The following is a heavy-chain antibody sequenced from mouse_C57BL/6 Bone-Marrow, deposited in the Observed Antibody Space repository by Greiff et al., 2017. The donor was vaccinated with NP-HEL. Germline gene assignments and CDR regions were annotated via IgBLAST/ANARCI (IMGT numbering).Heavy chain of an antibody. CDR3: AFYYYGSTPFDC. CDR1: GFNIKNTY. J-gene: IGHJ2*01. D-gene: IGHD1-1*01. Sequence: VHVKQSVAELVRPGASVKLSCTASGFNIKNTYMHWVKQRPEQGLEWIGRIDPANGNTKYTPKFKGKATITADISSNTAYLQLSSLTSEDTAIYYCAFYYYGSTPFDCWGKGTTLTVSS. CDR2: IDPANGNT. V-gene: IGHV14-3*01.